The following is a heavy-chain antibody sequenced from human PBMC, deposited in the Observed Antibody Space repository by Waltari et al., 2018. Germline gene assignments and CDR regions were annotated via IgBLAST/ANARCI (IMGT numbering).Heavy chain of an antibody. Sequence: QVQLVQSGAEVKKPGASVKVSCKASGYTFTSYGISWVRPAPGQGLEWMGWISAYNGNTNYAQKLQGRVTMTTDTSTSTAYMELRSLRSDDTAVYYCARDLRAHYYDAYGMDVWGQGTTVTVSS. CDR1: GYTFTSYG. J-gene: IGHJ6*02. CDR2: ISAYNGNT. D-gene: IGHD3-22*01. V-gene: IGHV1-18*01. CDR3: ARDLRAHYYDAYGMDV.